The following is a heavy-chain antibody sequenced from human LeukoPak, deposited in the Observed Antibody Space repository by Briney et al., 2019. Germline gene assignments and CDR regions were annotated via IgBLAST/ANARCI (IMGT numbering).Heavy chain of an antibody. D-gene: IGHD2-15*01. V-gene: IGHV3-21*01. J-gene: IGHJ6*02. CDR3: ARGGGGGLPYYYGMDV. CDR1: GFTFSSYA. Sequence: TGGSLRLSCAASGFTFSSYAMHWVRQAPGKGLEWVSSISSSSSYIYYADSVKGRFTISRDNAKNSLYLQMNSLRAEDTAVYYCARGGGGGLPYYYGMDVWGQGTMVTVSS. CDR2: ISSSSSYI.